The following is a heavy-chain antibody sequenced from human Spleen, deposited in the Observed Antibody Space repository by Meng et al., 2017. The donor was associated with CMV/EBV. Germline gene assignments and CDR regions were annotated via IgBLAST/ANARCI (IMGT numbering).Heavy chain of an antibody. J-gene: IGHJ4*02. CDR1: GFTFSSYV. CDR2: ISGSGGST. D-gene: IGHD6-6*01. CDR3: AKDSRAHQYSSSYFDY. V-gene: IGHV3-23*01. Sequence: GESLKISCAASGFTFSSYVMTWVRQSPGKGLEWVSAISGSGGSTYYADSVKGRFTISRDISKNTLYLQMNSLRAEDTAVYYCAKDSRAHQYSSSYFDYWGQGTLVTVSS.